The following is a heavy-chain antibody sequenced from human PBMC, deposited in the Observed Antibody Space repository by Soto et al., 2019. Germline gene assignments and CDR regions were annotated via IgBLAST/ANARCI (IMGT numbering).Heavy chain of an antibody. Sequence: SGPTLVNPTQTLTLTCTFSGFSLSTSGMRVSWIRQPPGKALEWLARIDWDDDKLYSTSLRTRLTISKDTSKNQVVLTMTNMDPVDTATYYCARSIVAAGNRWFDPWGQGTLVTVSS. CDR3: ARSIVAAGNRWFDP. D-gene: IGHD6-13*01. CDR2: IDWDDDK. CDR1: GFSLSTSGMR. J-gene: IGHJ5*02. V-gene: IGHV2-70*04.